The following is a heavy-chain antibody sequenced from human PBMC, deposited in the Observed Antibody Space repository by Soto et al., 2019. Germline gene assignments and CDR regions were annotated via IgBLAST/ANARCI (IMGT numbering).Heavy chain of an antibody. J-gene: IGHJ6*02. D-gene: IGHD3-10*01. CDR3: ARDKSSYCSGGGMDV. CDR2: ISSSSSYI. V-gene: IGHV3-21*01. CDR1: GFTFSSYS. Sequence: EVQLVESGGGLVKPGGSLRLSCAASGFTFSSYSMNWVRQAPGKGLEWVSSISSSSSYIYYADSVKGRFTISRDNAKNSLYLQMNSLRAEDTAVYYCARDKSSYCSGGGMDVWGQGTTVTVSS.